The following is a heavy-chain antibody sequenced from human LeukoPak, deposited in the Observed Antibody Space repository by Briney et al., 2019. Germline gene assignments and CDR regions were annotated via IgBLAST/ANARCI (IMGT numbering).Heavy chain of an antibody. Sequence: GGSLTLSCAASGFTFSSYAMSWVRQPPGRGLEWVSAISGSGGSTYYADSVRGRFTISRDNSKNTLYLQMNSLRAEDTAVYYCAKYTNSYYYYGMDVWGQGTTVTVSS. D-gene: IGHD2-2*02. CDR2: ISGSGGST. J-gene: IGHJ6*02. V-gene: IGHV3-23*01. CDR1: GFTFSSYA. CDR3: AKYTNSYYYYGMDV.